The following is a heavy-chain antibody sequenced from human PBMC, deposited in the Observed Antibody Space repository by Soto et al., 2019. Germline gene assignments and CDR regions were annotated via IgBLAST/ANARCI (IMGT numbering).Heavy chain of an antibody. D-gene: IGHD2-21*02. CDR3: VRTAREGAVAPHWSEL. V-gene: IGHV4-30-4*01. CDR1: GASIRSTDYY. Sequence: SETLSLTCTVSGASIRSTDYYWSWILQAPGKGLEWIGYVYYTVSTYYNPSLMSRLTISVDTSKNQFSLKLTSVTAAETAVYYCVRTAREGAVAPHWSELWGKGNKVIVSA. CDR2: VYYTVST. J-gene: IGHJ5*02.